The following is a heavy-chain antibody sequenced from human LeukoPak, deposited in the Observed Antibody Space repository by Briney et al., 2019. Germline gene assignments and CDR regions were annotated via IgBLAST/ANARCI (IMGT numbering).Heavy chain of an antibody. D-gene: IGHD5-18*01. CDR2: IYYNGNT. Sequence: SETLSLTCTVSGGSISSYNYYWGWIRQPPGKGLEWIGSIYYNGNTYYTPSLKSRVTISVDTSKNQFSLKLSSVTAADTAAYYCASADTAMGGQDAFDIWGQGTMVTVSS. J-gene: IGHJ3*02. CDR3: ASADTAMGGQDAFDI. V-gene: IGHV4-39*07. CDR1: GGSISSYNYY.